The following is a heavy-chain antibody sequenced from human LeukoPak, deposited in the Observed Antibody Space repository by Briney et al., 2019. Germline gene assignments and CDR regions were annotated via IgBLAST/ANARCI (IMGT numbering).Heavy chain of an antibody. Sequence: SETLSLTYTVSGGSISSYYWSWIRQPPGKGLEWIGFMYYSGSTNYNSSLKSRVTISVDTSKNQFSLKLSSVTAADTAVYYCARGAAMVPFDYWGQGTLVTVSS. CDR2: MYYSGST. J-gene: IGHJ4*02. V-gene: IGHV4-59*01. D-gene: IGHD5-18*01. CDR1: GGSISSYY. CDR3: ARGAAMVPFDY.